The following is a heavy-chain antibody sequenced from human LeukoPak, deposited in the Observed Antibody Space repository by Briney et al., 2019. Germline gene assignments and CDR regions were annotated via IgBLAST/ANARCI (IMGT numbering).Heavy chain of an antibody. CDR1: GYTFTSYG. CDR3: ARDVPYYYDSSGYYFGY. J-gene: IGHJ4*02. D-gene: IGHD3-22*01. CDR2: ISAYNGNT. V-gene: IGHV1-18*01. Sequence: GASVKVPCKASGYTFTSYGISWVRQAPGQGLEWMGWISAYNGNTNYAQKLQGRVTMPTDTSTGTAYMELRSLRSDDTAVYYCARDVPYYYDSSGYYFGYWGQGTLVTVSS.